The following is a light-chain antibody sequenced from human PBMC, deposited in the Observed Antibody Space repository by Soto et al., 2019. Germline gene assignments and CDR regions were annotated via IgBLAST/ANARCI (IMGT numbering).Light chain of an antibody. V-gene: IGLV2-14*01. CDR2: EVS. CDR1: SSDVGGYNY. Sequence: QSALTQPRSVSGSPGQSVTIPCTGTSSDVGGYNYVSWYQQHPGKAPKLMIYEVSNRPSGVSNRFSGSKSGNTASLTISGLQAEDEADYYCSSYTSSSTLDVFGTGTKLTVL. CDR3: SSYTSSSTLDV. J-gene: IGLJ1*01.